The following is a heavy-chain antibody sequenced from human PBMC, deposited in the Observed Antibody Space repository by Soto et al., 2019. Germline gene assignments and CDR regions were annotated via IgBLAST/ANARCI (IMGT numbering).Heavy chain of an antibody. CDR2: IYHSGST. D-gene: IGHD3-10*01. Sequence: PSETLSLTCAVSGGSISSGGYSWSWIRQPPGKGLEWIGYIYHSGSTYYNPSLKSRVTISVDRSKNQFSLKLSSATAADTAVYYFVRVYYGSGSLVAGMWFDPWGQGTLVTVSS. V-gene: IGHV4-30-2*01. CDR1: GGSISSGGYS. J-gene: IGHJ5*02. CDR3: VRVYYGSGSLVAGMWFDP.